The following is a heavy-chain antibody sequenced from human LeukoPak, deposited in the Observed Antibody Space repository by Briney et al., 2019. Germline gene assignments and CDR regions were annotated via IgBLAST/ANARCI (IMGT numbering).Heavy chain of an antibody. D-gene: IGHD2-2*01. CDR2: INHSGST. CDR3: ARPGCSSTSCYLLTYGMDV. Sequence: SETLSLTCAVYGGPFSGYYWSWIRQPPGKGQEWIGEINHSGSTNYNPSLKSRVTISVDTSKNQFSLKLSSVIAADTAVYYCARPGCSSTSCYLLTYGMDVWGQGTTVTVSS. V-gene: IGHV4-34*01. CDR1: GGPFSGYY. J-gene: IGHJ6*02.